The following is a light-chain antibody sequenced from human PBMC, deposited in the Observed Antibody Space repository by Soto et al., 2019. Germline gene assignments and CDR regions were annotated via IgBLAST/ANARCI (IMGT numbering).Light chain of an antibody. CDR1: YIGSKS. V-gene: IGLV3-21*04. CDR3: HVWDSSSNHHV. CDR2: SNT. J-gene: IGLJ1*01. Sequence: SYELTQPPSVSVAPGETATIACGGDYIGSKSVHWYQQKPGLAPLLVIYSNTGRPSGIPERFSGSNSGNTATLAISRVEAGDEADYYCHVWDSSSNHHVFGTGTQVTVL.